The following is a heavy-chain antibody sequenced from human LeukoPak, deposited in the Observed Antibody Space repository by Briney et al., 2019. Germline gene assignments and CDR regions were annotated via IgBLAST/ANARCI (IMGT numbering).Heavy chain of an antibody. Sequence: GGSLRLSCAASGFTVSSNYMSWVRQAPGKGLEWVSVIYSGGSTYYADSVKGRFTISRDNSKNTLYLQMNRLRAEDTAVYYCARSDSSGYYPNYWGQGTLVTVSS. CDR3: ARSDSSGYYPNY. CDR2: IYSGGST. CDR1: GFTVSSNY. J-gene: IGHJ4*02. D-gene: IGHD3-22*01. V-gene: IGHV3-66*02.